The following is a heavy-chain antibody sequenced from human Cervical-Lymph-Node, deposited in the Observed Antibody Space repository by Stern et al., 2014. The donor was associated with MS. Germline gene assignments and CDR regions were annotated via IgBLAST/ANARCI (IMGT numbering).Heavy chain of an antibody. D-gene: IGHD3-22*01. Sequence: VQLGQSGAEVKKPGESVKISCKGSGYTFAFYWIAWVRQMPGKGLEWMGIIYPGDSKTTYSPSFEGQVTFSADESISTAYLHWNSLKASDTAIYYCARLVNFNYFDPWGQGTLGTVSS. CDR3: ARLVNFNYFDP. CDR2: IYPGDSKT. V-gene: IGHV5-51*01. CDR1: GYTFAFYW. J-gene: IGHJ5*02.